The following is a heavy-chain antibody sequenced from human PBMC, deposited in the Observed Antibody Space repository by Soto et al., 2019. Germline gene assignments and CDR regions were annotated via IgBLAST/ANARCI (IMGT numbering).Heavy chain of an antibody. J-gene: IGHJ3*02. CDR3: TTQYSSGWYRDDAFDI. CDR1: GFTFSNAW. V-gene: IGHV3-15*01. D-gene: IGHD6-19*01. CDR2: IKSKTDGGTT. Sequence: PGGSLRLSXAASGFTFSNAWMSWVRQAPGKGLEWVGRIKSKTDGGTTDYAAPVKGRFTISRDDSKNTLYLQMNSLKTEDTAVYYCTTQYSSGWYRDDAFDIWGQGTMVTVSS.